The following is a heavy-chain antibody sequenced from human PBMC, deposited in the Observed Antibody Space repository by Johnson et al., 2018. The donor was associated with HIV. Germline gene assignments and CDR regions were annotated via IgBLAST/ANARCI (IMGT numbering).Heavy chain of an antibody. V-gene: IGHV3-30*02. CDR1: GFTFTNYG. CDR3: AREYSSLSQGAFDI. D-gene: IGHD6-6*01. J-gene: IGHJ3*02. Sequence: QVQLVESGGGVVQPGGSLRLSCAASGFTFTNYGMHWVRQAPGKGLEWVAFIRYDETNKYYADSVKGRFTISRDNSKNTLYLQMNSLRAEDTAVYYCAREYSSLSQGAFDIWGQGTMVTVSS. CDR2: IRYDETNK.